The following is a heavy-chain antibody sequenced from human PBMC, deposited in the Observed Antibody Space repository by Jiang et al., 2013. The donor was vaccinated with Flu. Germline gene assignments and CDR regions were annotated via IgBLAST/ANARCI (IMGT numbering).Heavy chain of an antibody. V-gene: IGHV1-18*01. CDR3: ARDPAIPERTVWFGEEMKD. Sequence: RLVQSGGEVKKPGASVKVSCTASGYMFRNYGVSWVRQAPGEGLEWMGWISAYNGQTRYGQVVQDRLIMSIDVETNTAFMELRRLRSDDTAMYYCARDPAIPERTVWFGEEMKDWGQGTLVTVSS. CDR2: ISAYNGQT. CDR1: GYMFRNYG. D-gene: IGHD3-10*01. J-gene: IGHJ4*02.